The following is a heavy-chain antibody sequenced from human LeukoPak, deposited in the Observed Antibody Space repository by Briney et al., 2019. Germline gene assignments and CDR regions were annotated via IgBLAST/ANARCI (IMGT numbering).Heavy chain of an antibody. V-gene: IGHV4-34*01. D-gene: IGHD2-2*01. CDR2: INHSGST. J-gene: IGHJ5*02. CDR1: GGSFSGYY. CDR3: ARGQEPDCSSTSCPNWFDP. Sequence: PSETLSLTCAVYGGSFSGYYWSWIRQPPGKGLEWIGEINHSGSTNYNPSLKSRVTISVDTSKNQFSLKLSSVTAADTAVYYCARGQEPDCSSTSCPNWFDPWGQGTLVTVPS.